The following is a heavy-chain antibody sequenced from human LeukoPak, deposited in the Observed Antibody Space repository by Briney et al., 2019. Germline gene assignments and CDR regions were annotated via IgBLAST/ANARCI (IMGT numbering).Heavy chain of an antibody. Sequence: GASVNVSCKASGYTFTSYYMHWVRQAPGQGLEWMGIINPSGGSTSYAQKFQGRVTMTRDTYTSTVYMELSSLRSEDTAVYYCARDRTDIVLMVYAISMDVWGQGTTVTVSS. V-gene: IGHV1-46*01. CDR1: GYTFTSYY. D-gene: IGHD2-8*01. CDR2: INPSGGST. CDR3: ARDRTDIVLMVYAISMDV. J-gene: IGHJ6*02.